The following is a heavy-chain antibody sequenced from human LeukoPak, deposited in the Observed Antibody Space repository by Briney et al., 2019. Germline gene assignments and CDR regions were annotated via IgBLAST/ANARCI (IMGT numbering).Heavy chain of an antibody. J-gene: IGHJ4*02. CDR3: AGGDNFDY. D-gene: IGHD4-17*01. Sequence: GGSLRLSCAASGFTFRSFWMSWVRQAPGKGLEWVANINQDASETYYVDSVKGRFTISRDNAKNSLYLQMNSLRVEDTALYYCAGGDNFDYWGQGTLVTVFS. CDR1: GFTFRSFW. V-gene: IGHV3-7*01. CDR2: INQDASET.